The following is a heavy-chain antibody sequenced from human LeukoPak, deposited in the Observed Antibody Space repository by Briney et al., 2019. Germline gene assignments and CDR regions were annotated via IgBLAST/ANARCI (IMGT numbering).Heavy chain of an antibody. CDR2: ISVYNGNT. J-gene: IGHJ4*02. CDR3: ARRFNYYDSSGYYEGFYFDY. V-gene: IGHV1-18*01. D-gene: IGHD3-22*01. Sequence: ASVKVSCKAAGYTFTSYGISWVRQAPGQGLEWMGWISVYNGNTDYAQKFQGRVTMTTDTSTSTAYMELRSLRSGDTAVYYCARRFNYYDSSGYYEGFYFDYWGQGTLVTVSS. CDR1: GYTFTSYG.